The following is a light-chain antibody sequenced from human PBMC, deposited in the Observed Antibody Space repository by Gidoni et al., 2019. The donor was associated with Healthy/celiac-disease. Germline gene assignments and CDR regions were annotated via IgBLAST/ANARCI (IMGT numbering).Light chain of an antibody. CDR2: DAY. CDR1: QSVSSY. CDR3: QQAGS. Sequence: EIVLTQSPATLSLSPGERATLSCRASQSVSSYLAWYQQKPGQAPRLLIYDAYNRATGIPARFSGSGSGTDFTLTISSLEPEDFAVYYCQQAGSFGQGTKLEIK. V-gene: IGKV3-11*01. J-gene: IGKJ2*03.